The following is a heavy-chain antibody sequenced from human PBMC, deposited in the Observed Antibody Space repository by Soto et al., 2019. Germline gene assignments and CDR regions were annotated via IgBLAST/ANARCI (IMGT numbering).Heavy chain of an antibody. V-gene: IGHV3-48*03. CDR1: GYTFNSYE. CDR3: TRGIQGCSGGSCFRGAALH. D-gene: IGHD2-15*01. J-gene: IGHJ4*02. Sequence: PGGSLRLSCAASGYTFNSYEMNWVRLAPGKGLEWVSYISDSGSIKYYADSVKGRFTISRDNAKNSLYLQMNSLRAEDTALYYCTRGIQGCSGGSCFRGAALHWGQGTLVTVSS. CDR2: ISDSGSIK.